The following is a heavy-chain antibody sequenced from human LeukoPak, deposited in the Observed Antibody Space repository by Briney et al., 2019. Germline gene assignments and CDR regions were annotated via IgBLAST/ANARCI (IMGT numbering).Heavy chain of an antibody. CDR2: ISGSGYST. CDR1: GFTFSSHA. J-gene: IGHJ2*01. D-gene: IGHD2-15*01. Sequence: HPGGSLRLSCAASGFTFSSHAMSWVRQAPGKGLEWVSGISGSGYSTYYADSVKGRVTISRDNSRNTLYLQMNSLRAEDTAEYYCAKGGNCTGGSCLRYFDLWGRGTLATVSS. V-gene: IGHV3-23*01. CDR3: AKGGNCTGGSCLRYFDL.